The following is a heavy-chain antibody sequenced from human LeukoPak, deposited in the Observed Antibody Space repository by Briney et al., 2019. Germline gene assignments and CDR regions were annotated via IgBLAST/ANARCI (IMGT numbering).Heavy chain of an antibody. CDR3: ARDVYPWYYYYYMDV. CDR1: GFTFSSYE. V-gene: IGHV3-48*03. D-gene: IGHD1-14*01. J-gene: IGHJ6*03. CDR2: ISATGSTI. Sequence: GGSLRLSCAASGFTFSSYEMNWVRQAPGKGLEWVSYISATGSTIYYADSVKGRFTISRDNAKNSLYLQMNSLRAENTAVFYCARDVYPWYYYYYMDVWGKGTTVTISS.